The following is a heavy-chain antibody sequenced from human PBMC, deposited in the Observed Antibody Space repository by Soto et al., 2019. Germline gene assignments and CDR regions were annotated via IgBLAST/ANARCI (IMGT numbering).Heavy chain of an antibody. CDR3: ARGRDGGTTLDN. V-gene: IGHV4-34*01. CDR2: INHSGST. Sequence: SETLSLTCAVYGGSFSGYYWSWSRQPPGKGLEWIGEINHSGSTNYNPSLKSRVTISVDTSKNQFSLKLSSVTAADTAVYYCARGRDGGTTLDNWGQGTLVTVS. D-gene: IGHD2-15*01. CDR1: GGSFSGYY. J-gene: IGHJ4*02.